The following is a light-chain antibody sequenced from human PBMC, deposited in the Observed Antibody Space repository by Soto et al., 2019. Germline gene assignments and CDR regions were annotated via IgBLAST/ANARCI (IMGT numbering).Light chain of an antibody. V-gene: IGKV3-15*01. CDR3: QQYNNWPRT. J-gene: IGKJ1*01. CDR1: QSVSIN. CDR2: GAS. Sequence: EIVMTQSPATLSVSPGERATLSCRASQSVSINLAWYQQKPGQAPRLLLYGASTRATGIPARFSGSGSGTEFTLTISSLQSEDFAVYYCQQYNNWPRTFGQGTKVEIK.